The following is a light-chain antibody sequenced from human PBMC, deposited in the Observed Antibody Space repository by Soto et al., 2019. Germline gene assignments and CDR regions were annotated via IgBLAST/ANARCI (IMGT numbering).Light chain of an antibody. CDR3: QQSYSTPRT. Sequence: IQLTQSPSSLSASVGARVTITCRASQSISSYLNWYQQKPGKAPNLLIYAASSLQSGVPSRFSGSGSGTDFTLTISSLQLEDFATYYCQQSYSTPRTFGQGTKVDIK. CDR1: QSISSY. CDR2: AAS. V-gene: IGKV1-39*01. J-gene: IGKJ1*01.